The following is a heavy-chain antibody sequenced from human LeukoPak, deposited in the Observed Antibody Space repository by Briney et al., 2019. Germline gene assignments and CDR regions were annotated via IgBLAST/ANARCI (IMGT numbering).Heavy chain of an antibody. Sequence: GGSLRLSCAASGFTFSRYSMNWGRQAPGKGLEWVAYIRSGGSPVYYADSVKGRFTISRDNAQDSLYLQMNSLRDEDTAVYYCVRDPDALDYWGQGTPVTASS. J-gene: IGHJ4*02. CDR3: VRDPDALDY. CDR2: IRSGGSPV. V-gene: IGHV3-48*02. CDR1: GFTFSRYS.